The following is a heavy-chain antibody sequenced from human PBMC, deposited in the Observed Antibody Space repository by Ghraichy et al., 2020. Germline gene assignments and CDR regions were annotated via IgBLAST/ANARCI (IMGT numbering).Heavy chain of an antibody. V-gene: IGHV3-15*01. Sequence: GGSLRLSCAASGFTFSNAWMSWVRQAPGKGLEWVGRIKSKTDGGTTDYAAPVKGRFTISRDDSKNTLYLQMNSLKTEDTAVYYCTTGYMGEFWSGPNDDYYYGMDVWGQGTTVTVSS. D-gene: IGHD3-3*01. J-gene: IGHJ6*02. CDR3: TTGYMGEFWSGPNDDYYYGMDV. CDR1: GFTFSNAW. CDR2: IKSKTDGGTT.